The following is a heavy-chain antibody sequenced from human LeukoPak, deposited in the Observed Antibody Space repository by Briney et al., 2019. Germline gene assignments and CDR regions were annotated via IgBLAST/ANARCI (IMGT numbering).Heavy chain of an antibody. CDR3: ARPRLLYGSGPTLV. J-gene: IGHJ4*02. Sequence: SETLSLTCAVYGGSFSGYYWSWIRQPPGKGLEWIGEINHSGSTNYNPSLKSRVTISVDTSKNQFSLKLSSVTAADTAVYYCARPRLLYGSGPTLVWGPGTLVTVSS. D-gene: IGHD3-10*01. CDR2: INHSGST. V-gene: IGHV4-34*01. CDR1: GGSFSGYY.